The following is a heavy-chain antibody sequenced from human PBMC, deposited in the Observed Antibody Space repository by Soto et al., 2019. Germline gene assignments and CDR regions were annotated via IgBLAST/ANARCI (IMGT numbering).Heavy chain of an antibody. D-gene: IGHD3-9*01. CDR2: ISGSGGST. Sequence: GGSLRLSCAASGFTFSSYAMSWVRQAPGKGLEWVSAISGSGGSTYYADSVKGRFTISRDNSKNTLYLQMNSLRAEDTAVYYCAKDGVFCESGIRNLDYFAYRGQGSLVTVSS. CDR1: GFTFSSYA. CDR3: AKDGVFCESGIRNLDYFAY. J-gene: IGHJ4*02. V-gene: IGHV3-23*01.